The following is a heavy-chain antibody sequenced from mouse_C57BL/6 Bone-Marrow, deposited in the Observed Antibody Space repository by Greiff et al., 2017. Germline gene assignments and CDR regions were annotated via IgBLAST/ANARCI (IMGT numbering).Heavy chain of an antibody. CDR1: GYTFTSYT. CDR2: INPSSGYT. J-gene: IGHJ2*01. V-gene: IGHV1-4*01. Sequence: QVQLQQSGAELARPGASVKMSCKASGYTFTSYTMHWVKQRPGQGLEWIGYINPSSGYTKYNQKFKDKATLTADKSSRTAYMQLSSLTSEDSAVYYCARYHYGSSYGYWGQGTTLTVSS. CDR3: ARYHYGSSYGY. D-gene: IGHD1-1*01.